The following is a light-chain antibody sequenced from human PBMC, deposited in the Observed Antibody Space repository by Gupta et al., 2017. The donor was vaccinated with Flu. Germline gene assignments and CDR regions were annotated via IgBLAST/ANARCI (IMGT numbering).Light chain of an antibody. CDR1: QSVLFNSNSYNY. CDR2: WAS. Sequence: SLGHVPTINCESSQSVLFNSNSYNYLAWYPQKPGQPPKLLIYWASTRESGVPDRFSGSGSGTSFTLTINSLQAEDVAVYYCQQYYDTPPTFGQGTKLEIK. V-gene: IGKV4-1*01. CDR3: QQYYDTPPT. J-gene: IGKJ2*01.